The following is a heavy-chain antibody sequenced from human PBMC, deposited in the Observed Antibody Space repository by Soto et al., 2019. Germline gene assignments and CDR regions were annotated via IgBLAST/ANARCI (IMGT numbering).Heavy chain of an antibody. CDR1: GFTFSSYA. V-gene: IGHV3-30-3*01. Sequence: QVQLVESGGGVVQPGRSLRLSCAASGFTFSSYAMHWVRQAPGKGLEWVAVISYDGSNKYYADSVKGRFTISRDNSKNTLYLQMKSRRAEDTAVYYCARERGEGEVNWNVYYYYYGMDVWGQGTTVTVSS. CDR2: ISYDGSNK. D-gene: IGHD1-1*01. J-gene: IGHJ6*02. CDR3: ARERGEGEVNWNVYYYYYGMDV.